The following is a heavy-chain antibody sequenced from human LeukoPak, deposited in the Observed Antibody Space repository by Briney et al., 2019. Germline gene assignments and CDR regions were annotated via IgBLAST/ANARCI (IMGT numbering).Heavy chain of an antibody. D-gene: IGHD6-25*01. V-gene: IGHV3-74*01. CDR1: GFTFSSYW. J-gene: IGHJ4*02. CDR2: INNDGSSP. Sequence: GGSLRLSCAASGFTFSSYWMHWARQAQGKGLVWVSLINNDGSSPSYADSVKGRFTISRGNAKNTLYLQMNSLRAEDTAVYYCARVSSAFDYWGRGTLVTVPS. CDR3: ARVSSAFDY.